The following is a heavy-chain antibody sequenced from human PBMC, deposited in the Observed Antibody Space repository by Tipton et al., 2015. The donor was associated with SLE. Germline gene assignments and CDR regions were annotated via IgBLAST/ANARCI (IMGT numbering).Heavy chain of an antibody. Sequence: TLSLTCTVSGGSISSSSYYWGWIRRHPGKGLEWIGYVFSSGTTYYNPSLQGRLSMSLDTSKNQLSLQLSSVTSADTAVYYCARYFYDSSGVCLFDLWGQGTLVTVSS. D-gene: IGHD3-22*01. CDR1: GGSISSSSYY. CDR3: ARYFYDSSGVCLFDL. V-gene: IGHV4-31*03. J-gene: IGHJ4*02. CDR2: VFSSGTT.